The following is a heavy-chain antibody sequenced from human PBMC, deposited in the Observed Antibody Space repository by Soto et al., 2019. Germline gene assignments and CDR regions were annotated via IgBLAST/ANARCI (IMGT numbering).Heavy chain of an antibody. CDR1: GFTFSSYS. Sequence: PGGSLRLSCAASGFTFSSYSMNWVRQAPGKGLEWVSSISSSSSYIYYADSVKGRFTISRDNAKNSLYLQMNSLRAEDTAVYYCARVREHGQAFDIWGQGTMVTVSS. CDR3: ARVREHGQAFDI. J-gene: IGHJ3*02. CDR2: ISSSSSYI. V-gene: IGHV3-21*01.